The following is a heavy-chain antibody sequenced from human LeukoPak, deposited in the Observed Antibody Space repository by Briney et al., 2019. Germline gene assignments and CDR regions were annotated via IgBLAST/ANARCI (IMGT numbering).Heavy chain of an antibody. Sequence: SETLSLTCTVSGGSISSYYWSWIRQPPGKGLEWIGYIYYSGSTNYNPSLKSRVTISVDTSKNQFSLKLSSVTAADTAVYYCARGAGDSSSWYPTWYFDLWGRGTLVTVSS. D-gene: IGHD6-13*01. J-gene: IGHJ2*01. CDR1: GGSISSYY. CDR2: IYYSGST. CDR3: ARGAGDSSSWYPTWYFDL. V-gene: IGHV4-59*01.